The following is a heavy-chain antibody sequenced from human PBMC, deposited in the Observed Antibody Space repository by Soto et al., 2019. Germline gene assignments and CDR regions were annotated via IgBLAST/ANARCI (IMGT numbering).Heavy chain of an antibody. D-gene: IGHD2-15*01. CDR2: IYSGGST. CDR3: ASLVVVAANDAFDI. Sequence: SWVRRAPGKGLEWVSVIYSGGSTYYADSVKGRFTISRDNSKNTLYLQMNSLRAEDTAVYYCASLVVVAANDAFDIWGQGTMVT. V-gene: IGHV3-53*01. J-gene: IGHJ3*02.